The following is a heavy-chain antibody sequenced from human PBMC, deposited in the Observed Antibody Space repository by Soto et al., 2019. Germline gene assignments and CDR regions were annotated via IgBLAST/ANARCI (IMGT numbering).Heavy chain of an antibody. D-gene: IGHD2-8*01. J-gene: IGHJ4*02. V-gene: IGHV1-69*06. Sequence: QVQLVQSGVEVKKPGSSVKVSCKASGGTFSSYAISWVRQAPGQGLEWMGGIIPIFGTANYAQKFQGRVTITADKSTSTAYMELSSLRSEDTAVYYCARDGGYCTNGVCSGPDYWGQGTLVTVSS. CDR3: ARDGGYCTNGVCSGPDY. CDR1: GGTFSSYA. CDR2: IIPIFGTA.